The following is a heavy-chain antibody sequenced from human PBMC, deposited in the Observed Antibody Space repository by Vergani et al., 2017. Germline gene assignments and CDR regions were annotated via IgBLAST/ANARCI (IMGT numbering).Heavy chain of an antibody. J-gene: IGHJ5*02. V-gene: IGHV4-4*07. CDR1: GGSMSDFY. D-gene: IGHD1-1*01. CDR3: ARGKXGVNCPKYNWLAP. Sequence: QVHPQESGPGVVKPSDTLALTCTVSGGSMSDFYWTWIRQPAGRGLEWIGRIYPNGNGNYNESLRSRLTMSIDTSRSQFSLSLSSVTAADTAVYYCARGKXGVNCPKYNWLAPWGRGILVTVSS. CDR2: IYPNGNG.